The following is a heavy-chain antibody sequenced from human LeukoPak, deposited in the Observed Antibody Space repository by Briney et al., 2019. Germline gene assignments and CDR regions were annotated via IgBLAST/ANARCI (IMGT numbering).Heavy chain of an antibody. V-gene: IGHV1-18*01. J-gene: IGHJ6*03. D-gene: IGHD1-26*01. CDR1: GYTFTSYG. CDR2: ISAYNGNT. CDR3: ARVKEWELLRNYYYYMDV. Sequence: ASVKVSCKASGYTFTSYGISWVRQAPGQGLEWMGWISAYNGNTNYVQKVQGRVTMTTDTSTSTAYMELRSLRSDDTAVYYCARVKEWELLRNYYYYMDVWGKGTTVTISS.